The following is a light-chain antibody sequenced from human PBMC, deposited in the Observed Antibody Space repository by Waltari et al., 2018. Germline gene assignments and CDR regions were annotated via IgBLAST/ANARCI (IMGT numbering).Light chain of an antibody. CDR2: DVT. Sequence: QSALTQPRSVSGSPGQSVTISCPGTRSDLGASDYVSCYQQRPGKAPKLIIYDVTERPSGVPDRFSGSKSDNKASLTISGLQADDEADYYCCSYAGRYTNYVFGSGTKVTVL. J-gene: IGLJ1*01. CDR1: RSDLGASDY. CDR3: CSYAGRYTNYV. V-gene: IGLV2-11*01.